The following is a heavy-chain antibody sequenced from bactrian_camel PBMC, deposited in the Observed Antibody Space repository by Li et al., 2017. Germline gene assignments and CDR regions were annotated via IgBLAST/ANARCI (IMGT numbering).Heavy chain of an antibody. CDR1: GNLYNLNC. V-gene: IGHV3S54*01. J-gene: IGHJ6*01. Sequence: HVQLVESGGGSVQPGGSLRLSCLASGNLYNLNCLGWFRQAPGMEREQVAAFIYTFHRTTRYADSVKGRFTISRDDAKNTLYLQMNSLRPEDTALYSCAAATLGCALATGISGGALFAYWGQGTQVTVS. D-gene: IGHD3*01. CDR3: AAATLGCALATGISGGALFAY. CDR2: IYTFHRTT.